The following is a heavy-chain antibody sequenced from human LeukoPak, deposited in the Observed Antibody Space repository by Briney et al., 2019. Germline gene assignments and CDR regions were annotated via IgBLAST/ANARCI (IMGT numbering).Heavy chain of an antibody. CDR1: GGSISSYY. CDR2: IYYSGST. CDR3: ARGWFDP. J-gene: IGHJ5*02. V-gene: IGHV4-59*08. Sequence: PSETLSLTCTVSGGSISSYYWSWLRQPPGKGLEWIGYIYYSGSTNYNPSLKSRVTISVDTSKNQFSLKLSSVTASDTAVYYCARGWFDPWGQGTLVTVSS.